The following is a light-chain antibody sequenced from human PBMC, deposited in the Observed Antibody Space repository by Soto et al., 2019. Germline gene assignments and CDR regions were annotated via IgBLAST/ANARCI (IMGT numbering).Light chain of an antibody. CDR1: QGVSSNN. Sequence: EMVLTQSPGTLSLSPGERATLSCRASQGVSSNNVAWYQQRPGRAPRVVIYGASTRATGIPESFSGSGSGTDFTLTISRLGPEDFAVYYCQQYGRSPFTFGSGTKVDIK. J-gene: IGKJ3*01. V-gene: IGKV3-20*01. CDR3: QQYGRSPFT. CDR2: GAS.